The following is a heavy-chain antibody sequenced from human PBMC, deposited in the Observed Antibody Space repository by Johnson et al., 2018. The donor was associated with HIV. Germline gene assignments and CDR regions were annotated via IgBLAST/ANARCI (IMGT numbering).Heavy chain of an antibody. J-gene: IGHJ3*02. CDR3: AKDINWGGTAFDI. CDR2: IRGSGDST. Sequence: VHLVESGGGVVRPGGSLRLSCEASGFTFSSYAMTWVRQAPGKGLEWVSAIRGSGDSTYYADSVKGRFTISRDNSENTLYLQMNSLRAEDTAVYYCAKDINWGGTAFDIWGQGTMVTVSS. V-gene: IGHV3-23*04. CDR1: GFTFSSYA. D-gene: IGHD7-27*01.